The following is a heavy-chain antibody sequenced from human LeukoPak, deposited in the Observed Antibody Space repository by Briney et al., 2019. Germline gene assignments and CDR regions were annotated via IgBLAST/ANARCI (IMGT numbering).Heavy chain of an antibody. J-gene: IGHJ4*02. D-gene: IGHD3-3*01. CDR3: ARDRDFWSGYHTGFDY. Sequence: GGSLRLPCAASVFTFSSYAMHWVRQAPGKGLEWVAVISYDGSNKYYADSVKGRFTISRDNSKNTLYLQMNSLRAEDTAVYYCARDRDFWSGYHTGFDYWGQGTLVTVSS. CDR1: VFTFSSYA. V-gene: IGHV3-30*04. CDR2: ISYDGSNK.